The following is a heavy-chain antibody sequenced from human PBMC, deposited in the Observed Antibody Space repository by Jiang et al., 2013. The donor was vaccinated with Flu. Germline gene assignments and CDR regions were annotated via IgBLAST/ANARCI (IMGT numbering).Heavy chain of an antibody. Sequence: LLKPSETLSLTCTVSGGSISSSSYYWGWIRQPPGKGLEWIGSIYYSGSTYYNPSLKSRVTISVDTSKNQFSLKLSSVTAADTAVYYCARPLQELQGAFDIWGQGTMVTVSS. D-gene: IGHD1-7*01. CDR3: ARPLQELQGAFDI. CDR2: IYYSGST. J-gene: IGHJ3*02. V-gene: IGHV4-39*01. CDR1: GGSISSSSYY.